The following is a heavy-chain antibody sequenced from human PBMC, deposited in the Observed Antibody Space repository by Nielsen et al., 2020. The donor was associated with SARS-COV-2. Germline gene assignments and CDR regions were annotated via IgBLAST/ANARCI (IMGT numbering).Heavy chain of an antibody. CDR2: IKQDGSEK. Sequence: GESLKISCAASGFTFSSYWMSWVRQAPGKGLEWVANIKQDGSEKYYADSVKGRFTISRDNSKNTLYLQMNSLRAEDTAVYYCAKGSCNDYWGQGTLVTVSS. V-gene: IGHV3-7*01. CDR1: GFTFSSYW. D-gene: IGHD2-15*01. CDR3: AKGSCNDY. J-gene: IGHJ4*02.